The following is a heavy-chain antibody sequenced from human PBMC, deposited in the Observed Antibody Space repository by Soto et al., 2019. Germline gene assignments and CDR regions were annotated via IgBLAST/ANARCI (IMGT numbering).Heavy chain of an antibody. CDR3: AKGSGMTTVTTAGY. D-gene: IGHD4-17*01. CDR2: ISYDGSNK. V-gene: IGHV3-30*18. Sequence: QVQLGESGGGVVQPGRSLRLSCAASGFTFSSYGMHWVRQAPGKGLEWVAVISYDGSNKYYADSVKGRFTISRDNSKNTLYLQMNSLRAEDTAVYYCAKGSGMTTVTTAGYWGQGTLVTVSS. J-gene: IGHJ4*02. CDR1: GFTFSSYG.